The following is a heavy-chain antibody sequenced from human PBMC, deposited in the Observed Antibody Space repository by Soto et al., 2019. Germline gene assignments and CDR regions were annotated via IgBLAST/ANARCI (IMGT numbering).Heavy chain of an antibody. CDR1: GGSFHSSA. CDR2: ITPISDSA. J-gene: IGHJ4*02. D-gene: IGHD1-1*01. CDR3: ALAPNSNPQLTTY. V-gene: IGHV1-69*01. Sequence: QVQLVQSGAEVKTPGSSVKVSCKVSGGSFHSSAINWLRQAPGQGLEWMGGITPISDSANYAQNFQGRVTITADVYTTTAYMEVNSLTSEDTAVFYRALAPNSNPQLTTYWGQGTLVTVSS.